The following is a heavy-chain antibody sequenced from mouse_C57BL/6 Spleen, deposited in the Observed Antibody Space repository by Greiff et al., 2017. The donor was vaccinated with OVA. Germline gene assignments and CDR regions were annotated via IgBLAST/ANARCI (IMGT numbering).Heavy chain of an antibody. CDR1: GYTFTDYE. CDR2: IDPETGGT. J-gene: IGHJ4*01. Sequence: QVQLKESGAELVRPGASVTLSCKASGYTFTDYEMHWVKQTPVHGLEWIGAIDPETGGTAYNQKFKGKAILTADKSSSTAYMELRSLTSEDSAVYYCTRYYDYDNYAMDYWGQGTSVTVSS. V-gene: IGHV1-15*01. CDR3: TRYYDYDNYAMDY. D-gene: IGHD2-4*01.